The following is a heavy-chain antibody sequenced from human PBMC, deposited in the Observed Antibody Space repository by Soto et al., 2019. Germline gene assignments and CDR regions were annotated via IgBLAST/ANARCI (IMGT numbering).Heavy chain of an antibody. CDR1: CGSISSYY. CDR2: IYYSGST. Sequence: SETLSLTCTGSCGSISSYYWSCVRQPPGKGLEWIGYIYYSGSTNYNPSLKSRVTISVDTSKNQFSLKLSSVTAADTAVYYCARGGYYDSPFDYWGQGTLVTVSS. CDR3: ARGGYYDSPFDY. J-gene: IGHJ4*02. V-gene: IGHV4-59*01. D-gene: IGHD3-22*01.